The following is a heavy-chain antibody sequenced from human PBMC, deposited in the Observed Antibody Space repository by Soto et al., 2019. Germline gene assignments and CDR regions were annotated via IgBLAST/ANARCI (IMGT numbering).Heavy chain of an antibody. Sequence: EVQLVESGGGLVQPDGSLRLSCTAFGFTFDDYAMHWVRQAPGKGLEWVSGISWNSGRIGYADSVKGRFTISRDNAKNSLHLQMNSLRAEDTALYYCAKVTTVVTLSYYYGMDVWGQGTTVTVSS. J-gene: IGHJ6*02. V-gene: IGHV3-9*01. CDR3: AKVTTVVTLSYYYGMDV. D-gene: IGHD4-17*01. CDR2: ISWNSGRI. CDR1: GFTFDDYA.